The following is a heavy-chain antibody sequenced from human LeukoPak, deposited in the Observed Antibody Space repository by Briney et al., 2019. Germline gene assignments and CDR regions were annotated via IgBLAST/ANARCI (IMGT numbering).Heavy chain of an antibody. D-gene: IGHD2-21*02. J-gene: IGHJ4*02. CDR3: AGQNCGGDCWVRY. Sequence: TSETLSLTCTVSGASISSYYWSWIRQPPGKGLEWIGYIYYSGSTNYNPSLKSRVTISVDTSKNQFSLKLSSVTAADTAVYYCAGQNCGGDCWVRYWGQGNLVTVSS. V-gene: IGHV4-59*01. CDR1: GASISSYY. CDR2: IYYSGST.